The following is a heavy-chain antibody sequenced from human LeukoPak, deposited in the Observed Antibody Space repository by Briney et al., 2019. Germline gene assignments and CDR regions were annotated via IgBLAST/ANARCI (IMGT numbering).Heavy chain of an antibody. V-gene: IGHV4-59*08. CDR3: ARRRGYSYGYYYYGMDV. D-gene: IGHD5-18*01. CDR2: IYYSGST. CDR1: GGSISSYY. Sequence: SETPSLTCTVSGGSISSYYWSWIRQPPGKGLEWIGYIYYSGSTNYNPSLKSRVTISVDTSKNQFSLKLSSVTAADTAVYYCARRRGYSYGYYYYGMDVWGQGTTVTVSS. J-gene: IGHJ6*02.